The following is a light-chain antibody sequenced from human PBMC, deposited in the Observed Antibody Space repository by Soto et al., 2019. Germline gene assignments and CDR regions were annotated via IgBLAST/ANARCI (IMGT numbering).Light chain of an antibody. CDR1: HSINTW. CDR3: QQYNSYWT. V-gene: IGKV1-5*01. J-gene: IGKJ1*01. Sequence: VQLIQSPSALCASVGDSVSITCRAHHSINTWLAWYQQKPGKAPSLLIYAASTWDSGVPSRFSGSASGTEFTLTISSLQPDDFAAYYCQQYNSYWTFGQGTKVDIK. CDR2: AAS.